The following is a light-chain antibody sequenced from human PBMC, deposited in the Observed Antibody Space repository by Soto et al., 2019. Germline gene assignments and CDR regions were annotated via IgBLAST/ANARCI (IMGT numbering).Light chain of an antibody. Sequence: QSALTQPASVSGSPGQSITISCTGTSNDVGSYNLVSWYQLHPGKAPKLMIYEGSKRPSGVSNRFSGSKSGNTASLTIPGLQAEDEADYYCCSYAGSNTYVVFGGGTKLTVL. V-gene: IGLV2-23*01. CDR1: SNDVGSYNL. CDR3: CSYAGSNTYVV. CDR2: EGS. J-gene: IGLJ2*01.